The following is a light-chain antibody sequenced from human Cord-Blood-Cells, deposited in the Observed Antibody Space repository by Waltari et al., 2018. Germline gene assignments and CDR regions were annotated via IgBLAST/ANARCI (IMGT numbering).Light chain of an antibody. J-gene: IGLJ2*01. CDR3: QSADSSGTYL. Sequence: SSELTQPPSVSVSPGQTAMLTCSGDSVPKQTATRYQQKPGQAPVLVIYKDSERPSGIPERFSGSSSGTTVTLTISGVQAEDEADYYCQSADSSGTYLFGGGTKLTVL. CDR1: SVPKQT. CDR2: KDS. V-gene: IGLV3-25*02.